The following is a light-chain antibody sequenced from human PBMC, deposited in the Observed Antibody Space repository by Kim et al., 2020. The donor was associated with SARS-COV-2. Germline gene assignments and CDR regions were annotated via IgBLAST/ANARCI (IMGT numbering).Light chain of an antibody. Sequence: VARGQAAKICWGSNNIGGRHVHWYQQRPGQALVAVIYRNNRLPSGIPERFSGSNSGNAATLSISRVQVEDEAVYFCQLWDSNAVIFGGGTQLTVL. V-gene: IGLV3-9*01. CDR2: RNN. CDR3: QLWDSNAVI. CDR1: NIGGRH. J-gene: IGLJ2*01.